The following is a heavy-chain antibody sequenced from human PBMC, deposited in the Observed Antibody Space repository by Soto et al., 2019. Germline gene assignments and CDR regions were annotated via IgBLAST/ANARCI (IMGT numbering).Heavy chain of an antibody. CDR3: SRDLGGGDYVDFNDYYYCGMHV. CDR1: RFTFSSFS. CDR2: ISSSSRTI. Sequence: GGYLRLSCAGSRFTFSSFSMNWVRQAPGKGLEWVSYISSSSRTIYYADSVKGRFTISRDNAKNSLYLQMSSLRDEDTAVYYCSRDLGGGDYVDFNDYYYCGMHVWGQRTTVTVSS. D-gene: IGHD4-17*01. V-gene: IGHV3-48*02. J-gene: IGHJ6*02.